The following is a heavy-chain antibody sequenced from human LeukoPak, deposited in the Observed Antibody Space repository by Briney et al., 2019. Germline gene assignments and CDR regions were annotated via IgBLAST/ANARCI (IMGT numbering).Heavy chain of an antibody. V-gene: IGHV1-69*13. J-gene: IGHJ3*02. CDR2: IIPIFGTA. Sequence: GASVKVSCKASGGTFSSYAISWVRQAPGQGLEWMGGIIPIFGTANYAQKFQGRVTITADESTSTAYMELSSLRSEDTAVYYCAIGMYSSSWSPAFDIWGQGTMVTVSS. CDR1: GGTFSSYA. D-gene: IGHD6-13*01. CDR3: AIGMYSSSWSPAFDI.